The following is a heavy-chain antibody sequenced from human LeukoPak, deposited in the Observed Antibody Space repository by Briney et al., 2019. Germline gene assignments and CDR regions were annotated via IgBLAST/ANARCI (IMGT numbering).Heavy chain of an antibody. Sequence: GGSLRLSCAASGFTFSSYSMNWVRQAPGKGLEWVSSISSSSSYIYYADSVKGRFTISRDNAKNSLYLQMNSLRAEDTAVYYCASFGVLATTGDYWGQGTLVTVPS. CDR2: ISSSSSYI. CDR1: GFTFSSYS. V-gene: IGHV3-21*01. D-gene: IGHD3-10*01. J-gene: IGHJ4*02. CDR3: ASFGVLATTGDY.